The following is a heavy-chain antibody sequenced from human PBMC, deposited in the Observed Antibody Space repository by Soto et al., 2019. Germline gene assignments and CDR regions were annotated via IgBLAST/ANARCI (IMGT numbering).Heavy chain of an antibody. CDR3: ARSMVATIPNWFDP. CDR1: GGSISSYY. CDR2: IYYSGST. V-gene: IGHV4-59*01. Sequence: SETLSLTCTVSGGSISSYYWSWIRQPPGKGLEWIGYIYYSGSTNYNPSLKSRVTISVDTSKNQFSLKLSSVTAADTAVYYCARSMVATIPNWFDPWGQGTLVTVSS. D-gene: IGHD5-12*01. J-gene: IGHJ5*02.